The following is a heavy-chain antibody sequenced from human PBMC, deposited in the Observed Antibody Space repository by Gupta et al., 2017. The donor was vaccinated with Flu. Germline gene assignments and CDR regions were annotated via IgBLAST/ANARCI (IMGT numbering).Heavy chain of an antibody. J-gene: IGHJ4*02. CDR1: GGSTSSDSYH. CDR3: ARQYPD. CDR2: INYSGRT. V-gene: IGHV4-39*01. D-gene: IGHD2-2*02. Sequence: QLQLQESGPGLVKPSETLSLTCTVSGGSTSSDSYHWGWIRQPPGKGLEWIGSINYSGRTYYNSSLKSRVSISIDTSKNQFSLKLTSVTAVDTAVYYCARQYPDWGQGTLVTVSS.